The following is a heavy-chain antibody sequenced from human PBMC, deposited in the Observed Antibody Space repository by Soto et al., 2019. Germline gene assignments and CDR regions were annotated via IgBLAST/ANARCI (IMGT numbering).Heavy chain of an antibody. CDR2: ISRTGAKT. V-gene: IGHV3-23*01. CDR1: GFTFSNFA. Sequence: EVQLSESGGGLVQPGGSLRLSCAASGFTFSNFAMNWVRQAPGKGLEWVLAISRTGAKTYYADSVKGRFTSSRDNSKNTLYLHVNSLRAEDTAVYYCAKDPLYNWNDEISYYYYMDVWGDGTTVTVSS. J-gene: IGHJ6*03. CDR3: AKDPLYNWNDEISYYYYMDV. D-gene: IGHD1-1*01.